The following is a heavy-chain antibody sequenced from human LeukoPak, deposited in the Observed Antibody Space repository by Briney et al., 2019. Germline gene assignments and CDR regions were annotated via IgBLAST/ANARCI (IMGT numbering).Heavy chain of an antibody. V-gene: IGHV4-38-2*01. CDR1: GYSISSGYY. Sequence: KASETLSLTCAVSGYSISSGYYWGWIRQPPGKGLEWIGSIYHSGSTYYNPSLKSRVTISVDTSKNQFSLKLSSVTAADTAVYYCARRRITMVRGVITGGYYFDYWGQGTLVTVSS. CDR3: ARRRITMVRGVITGGYYFDY. J-gene: IGHJ4*02. D-gene: IGHD3-10*01. CDR2: IYHSGST.